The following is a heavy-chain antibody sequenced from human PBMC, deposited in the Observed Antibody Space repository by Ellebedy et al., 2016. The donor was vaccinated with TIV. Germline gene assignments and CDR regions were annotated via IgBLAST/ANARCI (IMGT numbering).Heavy chain of an antibody. CDR1: GFNFRSYW. D-gene: IGHD4-17*01. Sequence: GESLKISCAASGFNFRSYWMTWVRQAPGKGLEWVANIYQDGSDKYYVDSVKGRFTISRDNANKSLFLQMNNLRVEDTAVYYCARRGSYGDYAVQINSWFDTWGRGTLVTVSS. CDR2: IYQDGSDK. V-gene: IGHV3-7*01. CDR3: ARRGSYGDYAVQINSWFDT. J-gene: IGHJ5*02.